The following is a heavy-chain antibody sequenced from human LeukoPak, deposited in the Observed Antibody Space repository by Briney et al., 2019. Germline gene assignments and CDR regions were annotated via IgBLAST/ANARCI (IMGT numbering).Heavy chain of an antibody. CDR1: GFTFSSYS. D-gene: IGHD3-9*01. V-gene: IGHV3-21*01. Sequence: GGSLRLSCAASGFTFSSYSMNWVRQAPGKGLGWVSSISSSSSYIYYADSVKGRFTISRDNAKNSLYLQMNSLRAEDTAVYYCAKDRLRYFDWLLNRDAFDIWGQGTMVTVSS. J-gene: IGHJ3*02. CDR2: ISSSSSYI. CDR3: AKDRLRYFDWLLNRDAFDI.